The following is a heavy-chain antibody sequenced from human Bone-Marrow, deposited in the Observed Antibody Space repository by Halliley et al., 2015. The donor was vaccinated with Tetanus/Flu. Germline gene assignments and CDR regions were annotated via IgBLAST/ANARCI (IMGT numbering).Heavy chain of an antibody. D-gene: IGHD2-15*01. CDR2: IYYSGRT. V-gene: IGHV4-31*02. CDR3: ARELVVVAATPDRGWFDP. J-gene: IGHJ5*02. Sequence: YIYYSGRTYYNPSLKGRFTISVDPAKNQFSLKLSSVTAADTAVYYCARELVVVAATPDRGWFDPWGQGTLVTVSS.